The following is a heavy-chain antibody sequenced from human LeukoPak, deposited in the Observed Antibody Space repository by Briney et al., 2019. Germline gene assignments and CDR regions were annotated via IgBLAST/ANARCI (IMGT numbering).Heavy chain of an antibody. Sequence: SETLSLTCTVSGGFISSSSYYWGWIRQPPGRGLEWIGSIYYSGSTYYNPSLKSRVTISVDTSKSQFSRKLSSVTAADTAVYYCARERFGELYFVYWGQGTLVTVSS. D-gene: IGHD3-10*01. J-gene: IGHJ4*02. CDR3: ARERFGELYFVY. CDR2: IYYSGST. V-gene: IGHV4-39*02. CDR1: GGFISSSSYY.